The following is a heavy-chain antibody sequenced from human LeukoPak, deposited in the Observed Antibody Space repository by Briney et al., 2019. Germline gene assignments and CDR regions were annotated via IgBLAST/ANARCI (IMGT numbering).Heavy chain of an antibody. CDR3: ARYYRLDY. D-gene: IGHD2-15*01. CDR2: IWSDGTNK. CDR1: GFTFSSYD. Sequence: PGGSLRLSCAAPGFTFSSYDMHWVRQAPGKGLEWVAFIWSDGTNKYYADSVKGRFTISRDNSKNTLYLQMNSLRADDTAVYYCARYYRLDYWGQGTLVTVSS. J-gene: IGHJ4*02. V-gene: IGHV3-30*02.